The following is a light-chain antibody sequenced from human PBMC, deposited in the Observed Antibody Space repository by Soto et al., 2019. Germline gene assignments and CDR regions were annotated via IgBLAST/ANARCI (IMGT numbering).Light chain of an antibody. CDR3: SSYTSAALPRV. J-gene: IGLJ2*01. CDR1: SSDVGGYDY. Sequence: QSALTQPASVSGSPGQSITIPCTGTSSDVGGYDYVSWYQQHPGEAPKLMIYDVTTRPSGVSNRFSGSKSGNTASLTISGLQAEDEADYYCSSYTSAALPRVFGGGTKLTVL. CDR2: DVT. V-gene: IGLV2-14*03.